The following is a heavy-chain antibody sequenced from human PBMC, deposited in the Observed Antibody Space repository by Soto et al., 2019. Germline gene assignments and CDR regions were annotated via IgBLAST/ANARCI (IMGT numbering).Heavy chain of an antibody. D-gene: IGHD6-25*01. CDR1: GDSIRAFY. CDR3: AREVKQRLGYYYIGLDV. CDR2: FSHSGDT. J-gene: IGHJ6*02. V-gene: IGHV4-4*07. Sequence: QVQLQESGPGLVKPSETVSLTCAVSGDSIRAFYWSWFRQPAGGGLEWIGRFSHSGDTDYNPSLRSRHTMSFDTSKSPFSLRLTSVTASDTAVYYCAREVKQRLGYYYIGLDVWGQGTTVTVSS.